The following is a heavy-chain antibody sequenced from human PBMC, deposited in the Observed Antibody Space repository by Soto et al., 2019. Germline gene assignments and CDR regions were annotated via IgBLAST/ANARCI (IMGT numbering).Heavy chain of an antibody. Sequence: EVQLLESGGGLVQPGGSLRLSCAASGFTFSSYAMSWVRQAPGKGLEWVSAISGSGGSTYYADSVKGRFTISRDNSKNTLYLQMNSLRAEDTAVYYCAKDQGQYSSGWYYFQHWGQGTLVTVSS. J-gene: IGHJ1*01. V-gene: IGHV3-23*01. D-gene: IGHD6-19*01. CDR3: AKDQGQYSSGWYYFQH. CDR2: ISGSGGST. CDR1: GFTFSSYA.